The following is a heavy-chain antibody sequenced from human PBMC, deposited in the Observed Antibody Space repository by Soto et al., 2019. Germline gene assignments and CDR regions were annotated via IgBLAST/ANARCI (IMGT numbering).Heavy chain of an antibody. Sequence: SATLSLTCTVSGGSISSSSYYWGWIRQPPGKGLEWIGSIYYSGGTYYNPSLKSRITISIDTSKSQFSLRLSSVTAADTAVYYCAGSPGGYGGYDPTRFDYWGHGTLVTASS. J-gene: IGHJ4*01. CDR3: AGSPGGYGGYDPTRFDY. D-gene: IGHD5-12*01. CDR2: IYYSGGT. V-gene: IGHV4-39*01. CDR1: GGSISSSSYY.